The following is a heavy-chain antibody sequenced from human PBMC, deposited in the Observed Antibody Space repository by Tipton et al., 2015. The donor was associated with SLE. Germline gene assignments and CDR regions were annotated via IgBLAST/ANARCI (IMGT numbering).Heavy chain of an antibody. V-gene: IGHV4-59*01. CDR3: ARGRASMVQKD. CDR2: IYYSGST. Sequence: CTVSGASISSSYWIWIRQPPGKGLEWIGYIYYSGSTNYNPSLKSRVTISVDTSKTQFSLKLSSVTAADTAVYYCARGRASMVQKDWGQGTLVTVSS. CDR1: GASISSSY. J-gene: IGHJ4*02. D-gene: IGHD3-10*01.